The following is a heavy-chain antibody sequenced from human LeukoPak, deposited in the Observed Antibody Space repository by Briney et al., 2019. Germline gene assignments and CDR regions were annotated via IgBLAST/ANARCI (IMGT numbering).Heavy chain of an antibody. J-gene: IGHJ4*02. CDR3: VRDRSGSYPYYFDF. D-gene: IGHD1-26*01. CDR2: TNRDDSDT. Sequence: GGSLRLSCAASGFTFSGYWMHWVRQAPGKGLVWVSRTNRDDSDTSYADSVKGRFTISRDKAKSTLYLQMNSLRVEDTAVYYCVRDRSGSYPYYFDFWGQGTLVTVSS. CDR1: GFTFSGYW. V-gene: IGHV3-74*01.